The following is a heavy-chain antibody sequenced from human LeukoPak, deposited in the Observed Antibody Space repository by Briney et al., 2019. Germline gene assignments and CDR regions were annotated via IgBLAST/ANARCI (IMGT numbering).Heavy chain of an antibody. CDR1: GFNFSSHS. CDR2: ISSSRTYI. Sequence: GGSLRLSCAASGFNFSSHSMNWVRQAPGKGLEWVSSISSSRTYIYYADSVKGRFTISRDNAKNSLYLQMNSLRAEDTAVYYCARGRASFYYDSSGYPFDYWGQGTLVAVSS. D-gene: IGHD3-22*01. CDR3: ARGRASFYYDSSGYPFDY. V-gene: IGHV3-21*01. J-gene: IGHJ4*02.